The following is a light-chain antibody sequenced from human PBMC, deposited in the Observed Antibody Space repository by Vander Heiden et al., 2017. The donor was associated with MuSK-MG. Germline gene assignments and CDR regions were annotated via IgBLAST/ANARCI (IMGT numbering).Light chain of an antibody. CDR2: AAS. CDR3: QQRDSTPLP. V-gene: IGKV1-39*01. J-gene: IGKJ4*01. Sequence: RTTQLPSALSASVGDRVTITCRASQSISSYLNRYQQKPVKAHKLLIYAASSLQSRVPSRFRGSGSLIDFTLSIRRLQREDFPTYYFQQRDSTPLPFGGGTKVDIK. CDR1: QSISSY.